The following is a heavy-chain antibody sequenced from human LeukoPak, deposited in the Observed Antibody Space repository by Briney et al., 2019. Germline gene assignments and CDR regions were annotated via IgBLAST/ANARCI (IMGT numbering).Heavy chain of an antibody. Sequence: PGGSLRLSCAASGFTFSSYGMHWVRQAPGKGLEWVAFIRYDGSNKYYADSVKGRFTISRDNSKNTLYPQMNSLRAEDTAVYYCAKDNTPFDWLLFDYWGQGTLVTVSS. CDR1: GFTFSSYG. J-gene: IGHJ4*02. D-gene: IGHD3-9*01. CDR2: IRYDGSNK. CDR3: AKDNTPFDWLLFDY. V-gene: IGHV3-30*02.